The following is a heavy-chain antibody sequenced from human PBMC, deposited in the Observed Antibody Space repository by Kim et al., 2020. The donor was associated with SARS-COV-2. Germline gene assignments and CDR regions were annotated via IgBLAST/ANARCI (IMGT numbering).Heavy chain of an antibody. Sequence: GGSLRLSCSASGFTFSNYLLNWVRQAPGKGLEWVSAIKGGGGNTFYADSVKGRFTISRDNHKNTLYLQMNSLRAEDTAIYYCAKSQASYFNDALDVWGRGTMVTVSS. V-gene: IGHV3-23*01. D-gene: IGHD3-10*01. CDR3: AKSQASYFNDALDV. J-gene: IGHJ3*01. CDR2: IKGGGGNT. CDR1: GFTFSNYL.